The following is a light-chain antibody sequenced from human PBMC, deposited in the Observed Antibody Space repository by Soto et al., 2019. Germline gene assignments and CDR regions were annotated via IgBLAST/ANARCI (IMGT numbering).Light chain of an antibody. CDR3: CAFAYSRVV. Sequence: QSALTQPASVSGSPGQSITISCTGTNSDVGTYELVSWYQQHPGRAPKLMIYEGSKRPSGVSNRFSGSKSGDTASLTISGLQTEDEANYYCCAFAYSRVVFGGGTKLTVL. J-gene: IGLJ3*02. CDR1: NSDVGTYEL. V-gene: IGLV2-23*01. CDR2: EGS.